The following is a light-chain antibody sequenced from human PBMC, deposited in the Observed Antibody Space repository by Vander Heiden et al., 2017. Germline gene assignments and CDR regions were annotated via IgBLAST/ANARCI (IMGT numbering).Light chain of an antibody. J-gene: IGLJ3*02. Sequence: QSVLTQPPSASGTPGQRVTIFCSGSSSNLGSNFVFWYQQLPGTAPKLLIYSNNQRPSGVPERFSGAKSGTSASLAVSGLRSEDEADYYCAAWDDSLSVWVFGGGTKLTVL. CDR3: AAWDDSLSVWV. V-gene: IGLV1-47*02. CDR2: SNN. CDR1: SSNLGSNF.